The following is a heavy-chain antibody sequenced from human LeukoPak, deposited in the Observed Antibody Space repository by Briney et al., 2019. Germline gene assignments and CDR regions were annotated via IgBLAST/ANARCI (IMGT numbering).Heavy chain of an antibody. CDR2: IKEDGSDK. J-gene: IGHJ4*02. CDR1: GFIFRSYW. CDR3: ARDAGYGYDRFDY. D-gene: IGHD5-18*01. Sequence: GGSLRLSCAASGFIFRSYWMAWVRQAPGKGLEWLANIKEDGSDKNYVDSVKGRFTISRDNAKNSLYLQMNSLRAEDTAVYYCARDAGYGYDRFDYWGQGTQVTVSS. V-gene: IGHV3-7*01.